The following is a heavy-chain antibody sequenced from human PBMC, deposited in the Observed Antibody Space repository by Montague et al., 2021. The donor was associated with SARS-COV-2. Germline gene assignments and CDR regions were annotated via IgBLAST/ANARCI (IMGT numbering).Heavy chain of an antibody. Sequence: SKTLSLTCSFSGGPIRSYYWSWIRLPPGKPLEWLGYIYYTGETTHNPSLKSRVTISVDTSRSQFSLRLTSVTAADTDVYFCARFWSGYVDKWSQGTLVTVSS. J-gene: IGHJ4*02. CDR3: ARFWSGYVDK. D-gene: IGHD3-3*01. CDR1: GGPIRSYY. V-gene: IGHV4-59*01. CDR2: IYYTGET.